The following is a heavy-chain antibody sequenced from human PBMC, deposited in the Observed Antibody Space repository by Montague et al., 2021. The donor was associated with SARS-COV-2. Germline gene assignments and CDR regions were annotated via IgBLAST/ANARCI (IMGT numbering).Heavy chain of an antibody. D-gene: IGHD3-10*01. Sequence: SLRLSCAASGFTFSRSAMTWVRQAPGKGLEWISVIYNTATSTYYADSVKGRFTISRDDSKNTLSLHMNSLRVDGTAVYYCAKVGDYFGDPKHYFDLWGPGTLVTVSS. CDR3: AKVGDYFGDPKHYFDL. CDR1: GFTFSRSA. J-gene: IGHJ4*02. V-gene: IGHV3-23*03. CDR2: IYNTATST.